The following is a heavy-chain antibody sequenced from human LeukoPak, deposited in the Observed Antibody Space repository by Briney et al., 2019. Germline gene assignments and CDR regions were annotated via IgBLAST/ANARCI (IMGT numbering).Heavy chain of an antibody. CDR1: GFTFSGSA. Sequence: PGGSLRLSCAASGFTFSGSAMHWVRQASGKGLEWVGRIRSKANSYATAYAASVKGRFTISRDDSKNTAYLQMNSLKTEDTAVYYCAKDGWNDIPDYWGQGTLVTVSS. CDR2: IRSKANSYAT. J-gene: IGHJ4*02. V-gene: IGHV3-73*01. CDR3: AKDGWNDIPDY. D-gene: IGHD1-1*01.